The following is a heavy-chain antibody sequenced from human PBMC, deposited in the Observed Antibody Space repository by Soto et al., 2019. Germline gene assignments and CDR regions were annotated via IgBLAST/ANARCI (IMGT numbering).Heavy chain of an antibody. J-gene: IGHJ6*02. Sequence: ESLKISCKGSGYSFTSYWISWVRQMPGKGLEWMGRIDPSDSYTNYSPSFQGHVTISADKSISTAYLQWSSLKASDTAMYYCAAGLYWSGCCCYYFYGKDVWGQGTTVTVSS. D-gene: IGHD2-15*01. CDR1: GYSFTSYW. CDR3: AAGLYWSGCCCYYFYGKDV. V-gene: IGHV5-10-1*01. CDR2: IDPSDSYT.